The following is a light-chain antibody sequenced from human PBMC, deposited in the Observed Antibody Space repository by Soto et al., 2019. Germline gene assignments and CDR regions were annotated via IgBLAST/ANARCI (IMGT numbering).Light chain of an antibody. J-gene: IGLJ1*01. CDR1: RSNIGDNF. V-gene: IGLV1-51*01. Sequence: QSVLAQPPSVSAAPGQKVTISCSGSRSNIGDNFVSWYQQLPGTAPKLLIYENNKRPSGIPDRLSGSKSGTSATLGITGLQTGDEADYYCGTWDSGLSWVFGTGDQGHRP. CDR3: GTWDSGLSWV. CDR2: ENN.